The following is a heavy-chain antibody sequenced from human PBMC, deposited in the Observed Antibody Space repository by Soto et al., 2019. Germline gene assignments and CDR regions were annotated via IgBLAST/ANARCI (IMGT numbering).Heavy chain of an antibody. Sequence: ASVKVSCKASGYTFTGYYMHWVRQAPGQGLEWMGWINPNSGGTNYAQKFQGWVTMTRDTSISTAYMELSRLRSDDTAVYYCARDHRSVCSGYDEPYYYYGMDVWG. CDR1: GYTFTGYY. D-gene: IGHD5-12*01. CDR3: ARDHRSVCSGYDEPYYYYGMDV. V-gene: IGHV1-2*04. CDR2: INPNSGGT. J-gene: IGHJ6*02.